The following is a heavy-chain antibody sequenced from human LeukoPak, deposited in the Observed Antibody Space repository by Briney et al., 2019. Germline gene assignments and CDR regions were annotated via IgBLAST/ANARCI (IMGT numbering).Heavy chain of an antibody. V-gene: IGHV3-13*01. CDR3: ARAEGSGYYDLWYNY. CDR2: IGNAGDT. Sequence: PGGSLRLSCAASGFTFSTYDMHWVRHATGKGLEWLSGIGNAGDTYYAGSVKGRFTVSRDNAKNSLYLQMNSLRVGDTAVYYCARAEGSGYYDLWYNYWGQGTLVTVSS. D-gene: IGHD3-22*01. CDR1: GFTFSTYD. J-gene: IGHJ4*02.